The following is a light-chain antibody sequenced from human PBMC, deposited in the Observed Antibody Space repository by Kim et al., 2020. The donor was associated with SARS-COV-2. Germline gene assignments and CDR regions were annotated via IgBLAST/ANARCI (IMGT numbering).Light chain of an antibody. V-gene: IGKV3-15*01. J-gene: IGKJ2*01. CDR2: GAS. CDR1: QSVTNS. Sequence: EIVMTQSPATLSVSPGERATLSCWASQSVTNSLAWYQQKPGQAPRLLIYGASTRAAGLPARFSGSGFATQFTLTISSLQSEDFALYYCQQYHNWPETFRKGTKLEI. CDR3: QQYHNWPET.